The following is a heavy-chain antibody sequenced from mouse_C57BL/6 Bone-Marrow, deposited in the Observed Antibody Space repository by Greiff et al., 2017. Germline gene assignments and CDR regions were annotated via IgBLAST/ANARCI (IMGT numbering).Heavy chain of an antibody. V-gene: IGHV1-5*01. CDR1: GYTFTSYW. D-gene: IGHD1-1*01. CDR3: TRRGDYGSPYAMDY. J-gene: IGHJ4*01. CDR2: IYPGNSDT. Sequence: VQLQQSGTVLARPGASVKMSCKTSGYTFTSYWMHWVKQRPGQGLEWIGAIYPGNSDTSYNQKFKGKAKLTAVTSASTAYMELSSLTNEDSAVYYCTRRGDYGSPYAMDYWGQGTSVTVSS.